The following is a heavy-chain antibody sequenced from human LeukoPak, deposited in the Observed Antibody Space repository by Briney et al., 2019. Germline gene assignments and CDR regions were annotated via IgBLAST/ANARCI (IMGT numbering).Heavy chain of an antibody. Sequence: ASVKVSCKASGYTFTGYYMHWVRQAPGQGLEWMGWINPNSGGTNYAQKFQGRVTMTRDTSISTAYMELSRLRSDDTAVYYCARALPDGGNPEIDYWGQGTLVTVSS. CDR3: ARALPDGGNPEIDY. CDR1: GYTFTGYY. D-gene: IGHD4-23*01. J-gene: IGHJ4*02. V-gene: IGHV1-2*02. CDR2: INPNSGGT.